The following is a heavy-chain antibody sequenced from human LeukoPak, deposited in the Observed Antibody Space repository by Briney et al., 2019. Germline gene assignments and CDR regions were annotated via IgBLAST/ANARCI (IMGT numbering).Heavy chain of an antibody. CDR2: IYYSRST. CDR3: ARADYYDSSGYPFDY. D-gene: IGHD3-22*01. CDR1: GGSISSYY. Sequence: SETLSLACTVSGGSISSYYWSWIRQPPGKGLEWIGYIYYSRSTNYNPSLKSRVTISVDTSKNQFSLKLSSVTAADTAVYYCARADYYDSSGYPFDYWGQGTLVTVSS. J-gene: IGHJ4*02. V-gene: IGHV4-59*01.